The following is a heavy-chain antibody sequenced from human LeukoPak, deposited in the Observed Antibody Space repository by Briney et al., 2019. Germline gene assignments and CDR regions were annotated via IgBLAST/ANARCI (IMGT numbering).Heavy chain of an antibody. D-gene: IGHD7-27*01. CDR2: ISYIGNT. J-gene: IGHJ4*02. CDR1: GGSVSSGSYE. Sequence: PSETLSLTCTVCGGSVSSGSYEWSWLRQPPWKELEWIGYISYIGNTTYNPSRKSRVTISKDTYTHQFSLKLSSVTAAATAVYYCVRKDNWGDFDYWGQGALVTVSS. CDR3: VRKDNWGDFDY. V-gene: IGHV4-61*01.